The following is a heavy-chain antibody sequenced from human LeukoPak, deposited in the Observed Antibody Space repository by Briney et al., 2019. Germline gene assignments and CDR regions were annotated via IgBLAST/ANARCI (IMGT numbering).Heavy chain of an antibody. CDR1: GGTFSSYA. J-gene: IGHJ6*03. CDR3: ARHTYGSSTMAHSPYYYYYMDV. V-gene: IGHV1-69*04. Sequence: ASVKVSCKASGGTFSSYAISWVRQAPGQGLEWMGRIIPIPGIANYAQKFQGRVTITADKSTSTAYMELSSLRSEDTAVYYCARHTYGSSTMAHSPYYYYYMDVWGKGTTVTVSS. D-gene: IGHD3-10*01. CDR2: IIPIPGIA.